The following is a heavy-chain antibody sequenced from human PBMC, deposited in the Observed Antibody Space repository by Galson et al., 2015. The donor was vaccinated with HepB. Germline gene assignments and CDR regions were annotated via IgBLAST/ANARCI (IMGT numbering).Heavy chain of an antibody. V-gene: IGHV3-23*01. CDR1: GFTFNNYA. CDR2: ISSNGDDA. J-gene: IGHJ4*01. D-gene: IGHD2-21*01. Sequence: SLRLSCAASGFTFNNYAMSWVRQAAGKGLEWVAAISSNGDDAYYAGSVKGRFTISRDNSKNTLYMQMNSLRAEDTALYYCAKYSLEHAEFICSFYYCRHGALVPVSS. CDR3: AKYSLEHAEFICSFYY.